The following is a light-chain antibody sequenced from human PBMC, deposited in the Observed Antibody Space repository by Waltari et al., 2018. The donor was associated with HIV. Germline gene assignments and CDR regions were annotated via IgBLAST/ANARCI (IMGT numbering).Light chain of an antibody. J-gene: IGKJ3*01. CDR3: QLYDNSPMFT. V-gene: IGKV3-20*01. CDR2: GAS. Sequence: IVLSQFPGTLSLSPGERATLSGRASQTVSSTYLAWYQQKPGQAPRLPIFGASSRATGIPDRFSGSGSGTDFTVTISRLEPEDSAVYYCQLYDNSPMFTFGPGTKVDIK. CDR1: QTVSSTY.